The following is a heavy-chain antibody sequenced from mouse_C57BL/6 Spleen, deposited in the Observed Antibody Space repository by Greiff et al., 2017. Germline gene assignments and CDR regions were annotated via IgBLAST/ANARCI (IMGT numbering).Heavy chain of an antibody. Sequence: EVQLQQSGPELVKPGASVKISCKASGYTFTDYYMNWVKQSHGKSLEWIGDINPNNGGTSYNQKFKGKATLTVDKSSSTAYMELRSLTSEDSAVYYCASGATVVATDAYWGQGTLVTVSA. J-gene: IGHJ3*01. D-gene: IGHD1-1*01. CDR3: ASGATVVATDAY. CDR2: INPNNGGT. CDR1: GYTFTDYY. V-gene: IGHV1-26*01.